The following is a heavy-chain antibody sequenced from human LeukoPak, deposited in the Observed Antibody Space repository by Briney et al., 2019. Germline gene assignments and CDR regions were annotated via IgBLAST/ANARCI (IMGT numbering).Heavy chain of an antibody. D-gene: IGHD3-22*01. CDR2: TYYRSKWYN. V-gene: IGHV6-1*01. CDR3: ARRPSYYDSSGYYNWFDP. CDR1: GDSVSSNSAA. J-gene: IGHJ5*02. Sequence: SQTLSLTCAISGDSVSSNSAAWNWIRQSPSRGLEWLGRTYYRSKWYNDYAVSVKSRIIINPDTSKNQFSLQLNSVTPEDTAVYYCARRPSYYDSSGYYNWFDPWGQGTLVTVSS.